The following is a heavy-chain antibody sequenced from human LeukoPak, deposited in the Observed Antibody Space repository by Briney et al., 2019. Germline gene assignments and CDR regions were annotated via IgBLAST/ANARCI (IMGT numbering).Heavy chain of an antibody. CDR2: IIPILGAT. CDR3: ASRGHRKAFDI. J-gene: IGHJ3*02. D-gene: IGHD1-14*01. V-gene: IGHV1-46*01. CDR1: GYTFTSYY. Sequence: ASVKVSCKASGYTFTSYYMHWVRQAPGQGLEWMGRIIPILGATNYAQKFQGTVTLTADTSTNTAYMELSNLRSEDTALYFCASRGHRKAFDIWGQGTMVTVSS.